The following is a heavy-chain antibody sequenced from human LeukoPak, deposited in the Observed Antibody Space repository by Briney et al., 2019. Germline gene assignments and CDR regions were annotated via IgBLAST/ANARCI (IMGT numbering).Heavy chain of an antibody. CDR1: GDSINSGGYY. CDR3: ARDHYDSRGDYVVEY. J-gene: IGHJ4*02. D-gene: IGHD3-22*01. Sequence: PSETLSLTCSISGDSINSGGYYWTWIRQPPGKGLEWLGYIHSGGNAYFNPSVEGRSSISLDKSQNQFFLRLTSVTAADTAVYFCARDHYDSRGDYVVEYWGQGTLVTVSS. CDR2: IHSGGNA. V-gene: IGHV4-31*03.